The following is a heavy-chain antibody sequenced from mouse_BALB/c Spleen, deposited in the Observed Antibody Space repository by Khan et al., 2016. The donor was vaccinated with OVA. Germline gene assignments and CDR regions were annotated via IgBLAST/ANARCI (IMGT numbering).Heavy chain of an antibody. D-gene: IGHD2-2*01. J-gene: IGHJ3*01. Sequence: QVQLQQSGAELVRPGASVKLSCKASGYTFTSYWMNWVRQRPGQGLEWVGKINPSDSESHYNQMFKDKATLTVDKSSGTAYMQLRSLTSGDAAVDYCTRREKYGYDPSWFAYWGQGTLVTVSA. V-gene: IGHV1-61*01. CDR2: INPSDSES. CDR1: GYTFTSYW. CDR3: TRREKYGYDPSWFAY.